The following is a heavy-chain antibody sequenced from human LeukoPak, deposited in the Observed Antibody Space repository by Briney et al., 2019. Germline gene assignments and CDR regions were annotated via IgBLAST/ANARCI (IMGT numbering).Heavy chain of an antibody. CDR2: TSGSGGNT. D-gene: IGHD5-12*01. V-gene: IGHV3-23*01. CDR3: AKVVSGYHFDY. Sequence: GGSLRLSCAASGFTFSSYGMSWVRRAPRKWPEWDSATSGSGGNTYCADSVKGRFTISRDNSPNTMYLQMNTLRAEDTAVYYCAKVVSGYHFDYWGQGTLVTVSS. J-gene: IGHJ4*02. CDR1: GFTFSSYG.